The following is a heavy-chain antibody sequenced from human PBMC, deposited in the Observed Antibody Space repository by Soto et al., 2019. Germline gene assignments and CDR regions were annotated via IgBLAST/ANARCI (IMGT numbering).Heavy chain of an antibody. Sequence: QLQLQESGPGLVKPSETLSLTCSVSGGSISSSSYYWGWIRQPPGKGLEWIGSIYYSRSIYYNPSLKRRVTISVDTSKNKCSLKLSSVTAAETAVYYCARQSSGWYNWFDPWGQGTLVTVSS. V-gene: IGHV4-39*01. CDR3: ARQSSGWYNWFDP. CDR1: GGSISSSSYY. D-gene: IGHD6-19*01. J-gene: IGHJ5*02. CDR2: IYYSRSI.